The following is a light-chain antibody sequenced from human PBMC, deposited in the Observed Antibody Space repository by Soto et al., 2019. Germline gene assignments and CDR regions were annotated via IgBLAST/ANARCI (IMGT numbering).Light chain of an antibody. CDR2: KVS. J-gene: IGKJ2*01. V-gene: IGKV2-30*01. CDR3: MQGTHWPRT. Sequence: DVVMTQSPLSLPVTLGQPASISCKSSQSLLYTDGNTYLHWFQQRPGQSPRRLIYKVSNRDSVVPDRFSGSGSGTDFTLKISRVEADDVGVYYCMQGTHWPRTFGQGTKLEIK. CDR1: QSLLYTDGNTY.